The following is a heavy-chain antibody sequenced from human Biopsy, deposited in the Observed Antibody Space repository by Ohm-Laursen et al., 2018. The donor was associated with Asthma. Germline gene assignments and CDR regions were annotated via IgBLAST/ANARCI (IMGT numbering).Heavy chain of an antibody. CDR1: GFTFGNFW. V-gene: IGHV3-30*03. CDR3: ARESSVAGSSDFDY. Sequence: SLRLSCTASGFTFGNFWMSWVRQAPGKGLEWVAVISFDGSNKYYADSVKGRFTISRDNSKKTLYLQMNSLRAEDTAVYYCARESSVAGSSDFDYWGQGTLVTVST. J-gene: IGHJ4*02. D-gene: IGHD6-19*01. CDR2: ISFDGSNK.